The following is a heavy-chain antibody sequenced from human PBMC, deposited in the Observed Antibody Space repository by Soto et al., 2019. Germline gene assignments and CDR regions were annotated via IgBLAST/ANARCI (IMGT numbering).Heavy chain of an antibody. J-gene: IGHJ4*02. CDR3: AKDEEDYCGGDCYTETYDY. Sequence: EVQLLESGGGLVQPGGSLRLSCAASGFTFSNYDMSWVRQAPGKGLELVSVISGRGSDTYYADSVKGRFTISRDNSKNRLYLKMSSLRAEDTAVYYCAKDEEDYCGGDCYTETYDYWGQGTLVTVSS. V-gene: IGHV3-23*01. CDR2: ISGRGSDT. D-gene: IGHD2-21*02. CDR1: GFTFSNYD.